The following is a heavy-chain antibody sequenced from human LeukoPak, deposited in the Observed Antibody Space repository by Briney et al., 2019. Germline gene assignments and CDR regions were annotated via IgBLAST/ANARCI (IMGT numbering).Heavy chain of an antibody. V-gene: IGHV4-34*01. CDR3: ARGSIVVLVAATPDY. Sequence: LRLSCAASGFTFSSYEMNWVRQAPGKGLEWIGEINHSGSTNYNPSLKSRVTISLDTSKNQFSLKLSSVTAADTAVYYCARGSIVVLVAATPDYWGQGTLVTVSS. D-gene: IGHD2-15*01. CDR1: GFTFSSYE. CDR2: INHSGST. J-gene: IGHJ4*02.